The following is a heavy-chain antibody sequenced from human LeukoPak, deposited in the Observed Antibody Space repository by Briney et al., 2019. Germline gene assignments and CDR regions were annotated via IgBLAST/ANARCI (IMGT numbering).Heavy chain of an antibody. V-gene: IGHV3-30-3*01. CDR3: ARAMVVVVPATM. Sequence: GRSLRLSCAASGFTFSNYAMHWVRQAPGKGLEWEAIISYDGSNKYYADSVKGRFTISRDNSKNTLYLQMNSLRAEDTAVYYCARAMVVVVPATMWGQGTLVTVSS. D-gene: IGHD2-2*01. J-gene: IGHJ4*02. CDR1: GFTFSNYA. CDR2: ISYDGSNK.